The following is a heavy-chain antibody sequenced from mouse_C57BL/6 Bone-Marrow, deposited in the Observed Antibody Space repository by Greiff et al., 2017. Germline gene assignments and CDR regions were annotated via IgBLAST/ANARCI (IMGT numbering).Heavy chain of an antibody. CDR2: IDPENGDT. CDR1: GFNIKDDY. CDR3: TIYYGSSWYFDV. J-gene: IGHJ1*03. V-gene: IGHV14-4*01. Sequence: EVQLQESGAELVRPGASVKLSCTASGFNIKDDYMHWVKQRPEQGLEWIGWIDPENGDTEYASKFQGKATITADTSSNTAYLQLSSLTSEDTAVYYCTIYYGSSWYFDVWGTGTTVTVSS. D-gene: IGHD1-1*01.